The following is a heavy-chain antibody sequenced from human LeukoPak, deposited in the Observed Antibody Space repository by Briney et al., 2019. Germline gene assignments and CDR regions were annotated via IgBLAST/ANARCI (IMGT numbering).Heavy chain of an antibody. V-gene: IGHV4-61*02. J-gene: IGHJ4*02. Sequence: PSETLSLTCTVSGGSISSGSYYWSWFRQPAGKGLEWIGRIYTSGSTNYNPSLKSRVTISVDTSKNQFSLKLSSVTAADTAVYYCARDLVTAADTSFDYWGQGTLVTVSS. D-gene: IGHD6-13*01. CDR2: IYTSGST. CDR3: ARDLVTAADTSFDY. CDR1: GGSISSGSYY.